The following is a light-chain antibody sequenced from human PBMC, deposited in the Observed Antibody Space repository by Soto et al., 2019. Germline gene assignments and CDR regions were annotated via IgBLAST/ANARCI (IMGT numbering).Light chain of an antibody. V-gene: IGKV1-9*01. Sequence: DIQLTQSPSFLSASVGDRVTITCRASQGISSYLAWYQQKPGKAPKVLIYAASTLESGVPSRFSGSGSGTEFTLTINSLHPEDFGSYFCQQLQSYPRTFGQGTKVEIK. CDR3: QQLQSYPRT. J-gene: IGKJ1*01. CDR2: AAS. CDR1: QGISSY.